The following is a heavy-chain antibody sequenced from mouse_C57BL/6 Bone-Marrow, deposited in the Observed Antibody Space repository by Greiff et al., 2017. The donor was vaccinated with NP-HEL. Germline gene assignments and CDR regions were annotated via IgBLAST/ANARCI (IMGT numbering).Heavy chain of an antibody. Sequence: QVQLQQPGAELVKPGASVKLSCKASGYTFTSYWMQWVNQRPGQGLEWIGELDPSDSYTNYNQKLQGKATLTVDTSASTAYMQRSILTSEDSSVYDFSGLAYWGQGTLVTVSA. CDR1: GYTFTSYW. CDR2: LDPSDSYT. J-gene: IGHJ3*01. CDR3: SGLAY. V-gene: IGHV1-50*01.